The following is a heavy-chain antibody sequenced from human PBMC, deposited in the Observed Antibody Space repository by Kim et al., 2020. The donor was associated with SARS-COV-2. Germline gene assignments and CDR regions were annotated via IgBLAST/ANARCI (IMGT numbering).Heavy chain of an antibody. J-gene: IGHJ4*02. Sequence: ADSVKGRFTISRDNAKNSLDLQMNSLRAEDTALYYCAKGGPSRGSYSIDYWGQGTLVTVSS. D-gene: IGHD3-10*01. V-gene: IGHV3-9*01. CDR3: AKGGPSRGSYSIDY.